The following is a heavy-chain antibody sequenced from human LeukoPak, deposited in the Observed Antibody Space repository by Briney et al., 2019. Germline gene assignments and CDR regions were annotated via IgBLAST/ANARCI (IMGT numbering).Heavy chain of an antibody. D-gene: IGHD2-21*01. CDR2: TSSSDAGT. J-gene: IGHJ4*02. Sequence: PGGSLRLSCSFSGFTLITYAMSWVGQTPGKGLEGVAATSSSDAGTYHADSVRGRFTISRDNSKNTLYLQMNSLRAEDAAVYFCAKAPVTSCRGAYCYPFDSWGQGTLVTVSS. V-gene: IGHV3-23*01. CDR1: GFTLITYA. CDR3: AKAPVTSCRGAYCYPFDS.